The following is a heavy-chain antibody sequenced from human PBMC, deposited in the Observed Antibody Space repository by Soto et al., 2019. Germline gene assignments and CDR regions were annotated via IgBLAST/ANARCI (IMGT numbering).Heavy chain of an antibody. CDR2: ISSSSSTI. CDR3: ARAVQGIAVAGFYYYYYMDV. CDR1: GFTFSSYS. V-gene: IGHV3-48*01. D-gene: IGHD6-19*01. J-gene: IGHJ6*03. Sequence: GGSLRLSCAASGFTFSSYSMNWVRQAPGKGLEWVSYISSSSSTIYYADSVKGRFTISRDNAKNSLYLQMNSLRAEDTAVYYCARAVQGIAVAGFYYYYYMDVWGKGTTVTVSS.